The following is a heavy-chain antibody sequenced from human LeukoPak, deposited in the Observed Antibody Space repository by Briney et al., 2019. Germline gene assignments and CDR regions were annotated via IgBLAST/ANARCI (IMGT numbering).Heavy chain of an antibody. V-gene: IGHV3-7*01. Sequence: PGGSLRLSCAASGFMFSSYWMSWVRQAPGKGLEWVADIKEDGSEKSYVDSVKGRFTISRDNAKNSLYLQMNTLRAEDTAVYYCARGLDNYGSGSSDWGQGTLVTVSS. CDR3: ARGLDNYGSGSSD. D-gene: IGHD3-10*01. CDR2: IKEDGSEK. J-gene: IGHJ4*02. CDR1: GFMFSSYW.